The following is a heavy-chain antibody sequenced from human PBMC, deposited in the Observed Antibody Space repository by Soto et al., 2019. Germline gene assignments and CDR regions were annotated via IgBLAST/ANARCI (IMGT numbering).Heavy chain of an antibody. J-gene: IGHJ4*02. CDR2: ISYDGCNK. CDR1: GFTFSSYA. D-gene: IGHD6-6*01. CDR3: ARDVAARPVFKLDY. Sequence: GGSLRLSCAASGFTFSSYAMHWVRQAPGKGLEWVAVISYDGCNKYYADSVKGRFTISRDNSKNTLYLQMNSLRAEDTAVYYCARDVAARPVFKLDYWGQGTLVTVSS. V-gene: IGHV3-30-3*01.